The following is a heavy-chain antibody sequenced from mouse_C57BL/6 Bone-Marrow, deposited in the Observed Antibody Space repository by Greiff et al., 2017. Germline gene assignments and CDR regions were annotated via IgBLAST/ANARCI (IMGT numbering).Heavy chain of an antibody. CDR1: GYTFTSYW. D-gene: IGHD1-1*01. CDR2: IDPSDSET. J-gene: IGHJ3*01. CDR3: ARGYYGSSSWFAY. V-gene: IGHV1-52*01. Sequence: VQLQQPGAELVRPGSSVKLSCKASGYTFTSYWMHWVKQRPIQGLEWIGNIDPSDSETHYNQKFKDKATLTVAKSSSTAYLQLSSLTSEDSAVYYCARGYYGSSSWFAYWGQGTLVTVSA.